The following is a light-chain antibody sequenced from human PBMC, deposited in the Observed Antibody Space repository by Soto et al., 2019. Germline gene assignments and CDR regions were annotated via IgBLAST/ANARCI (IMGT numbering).Light chain of an antibody. CDR2: GAS. CDR1: QSVSSN. CDR3: QHYNELPLT. Sequence: EIGMTQSPATLSXXXXXXXXXXXRASQSVSSNLAWYQQKPGQGPRLLIFGASTRAIGIPARFSGSGSGTDFTLTISSLQSEDFAVYYCQHYNELPLTFGGGTKVDIK. V-gene: IGKV3-15*01. J-gene: IGKJ4*01.